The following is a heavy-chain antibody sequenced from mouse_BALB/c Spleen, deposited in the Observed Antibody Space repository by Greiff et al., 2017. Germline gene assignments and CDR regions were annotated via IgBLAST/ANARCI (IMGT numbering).Heavy chain of an antibody. V-gene: IGHV14-3*02. CDR3: ARRGLIHYYGYLDY. Sequence: VQLKQSGAELVKPGASVKLSCTASGFNIKDTYMHWVKQRPEQGLEWIGRIDPANGNTKYDPKFQGKATITADTSSNTAYLQLSSLTSEDTAVYYWARRGLIHYYGYLDYWGQGTTLTVSS. D-gene: IGHD1-2*01. J-gene: IGHJ2*01. CDR2: IDPANGNT. CDR1: GFNIKDTY.